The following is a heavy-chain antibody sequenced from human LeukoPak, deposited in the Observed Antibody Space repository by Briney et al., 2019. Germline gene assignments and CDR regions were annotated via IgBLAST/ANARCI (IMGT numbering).Heavy chain of an antibody. CDR2: MNPNSGNT. Sequence: ASVKVSCKASGYTFTSYDINWVRQATGQGLEWMGWMNPNSGNTGYAQKFQGRVTMTRNTSISTAYMELSSLRSEDTAVNYCTTDGLWFGELSSAAFDYWGQGTLVTVSS. CDR3: TTDGLWFGELSSAAFDY. J-gene: IGHJ4*02. CDR1: GYTFTSYD. V-gene: IGHV1-8*01. D-gene: IGHD3-10*01.